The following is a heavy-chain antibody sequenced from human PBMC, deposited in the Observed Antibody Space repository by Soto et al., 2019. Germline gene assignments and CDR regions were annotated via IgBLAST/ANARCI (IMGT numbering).Heavy chain of an antibody. J-gene: IGHJ4*02. CDR3: ARQRGYSGYDWFDY. CDR1: GGSISSYY. V-gene: IGHV4-59*08. D-gene: IGHD5-12*01. CDR2: IYYSGST. Sequence: PSETLSLTCTVSGGSISSYYWSWIRQPPGKGLEWIGYIYYSGSTNYNPSLKSRVTISVDTSKNQFSLKLSSVTAADTAVYYCARQRGYSGYDWFDYWGQGTRVTVSS.